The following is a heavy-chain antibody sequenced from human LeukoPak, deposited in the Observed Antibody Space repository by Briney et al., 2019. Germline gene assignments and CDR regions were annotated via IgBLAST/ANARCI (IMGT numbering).Heavy chain of an antibody. J-gene: IGHJ4*02. CDR3: ASQRGVSVAAAFDY. Sequence: GGSLRLSCAASGFTFSSYSMNWVRQAPGKGLEWVSSMSGSSMYIYYADSVQGRFTISRDNAKNSLYLQMNSLRAEDTAVYYCASQRGVSVAAAFDYWGQGTLVTVSS. D-gene: IGHD6-19*01. CDR2: MSGSSMYI. V-gene: IGHV3-21*04. CDR1: GFTFSSYS.